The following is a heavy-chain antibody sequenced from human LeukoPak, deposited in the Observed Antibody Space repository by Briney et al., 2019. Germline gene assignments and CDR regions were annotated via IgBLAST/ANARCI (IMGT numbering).Heavy chain of an antibody. Sequence: GGSLRLSCAASGFTFSSYSMNWVRQAPGKGLEWVSSISSSSSYIYYADSVKGRFTISRDNAKNSLYLQMNSLRAEDTAVYYCARGDSVRGMATTYYFDYWGQGTLVTVSS. CDR3: ARGDSVRGMATTYYFDY. D-gene: IGHD5-24*01. CDR2: ISSSSSYI. V-gene: IGHV3-21*01. CDR1: GFTFSSYS. J-gene: IGHJ4*02.